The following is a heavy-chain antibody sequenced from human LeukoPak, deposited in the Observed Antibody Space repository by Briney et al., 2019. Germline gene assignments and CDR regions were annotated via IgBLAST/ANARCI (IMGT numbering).Heavy chain of an antibody. J-gene: IGHJ5*02. CDR2: IYHSGST. Sequence: SGTLSLTCAVSGGSISSSNWWSWVRQPPGKGLEWIGEIYHSGSTNYIPSLKSRVTISVDTSKNQFSLKLSSVTAADTAVYYCARPKVLTMVRGNRGFDPWGQGTLVTVSS. V-gene: IGHV4-4*02. D-gene: IGHD3-10*01. CDR1: GGSISSSNW. CDR3: ARPKVLTMVRGNRGFDP.